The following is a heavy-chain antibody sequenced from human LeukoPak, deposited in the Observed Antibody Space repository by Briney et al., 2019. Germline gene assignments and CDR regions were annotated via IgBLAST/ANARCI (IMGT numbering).Heavy chain of an antibody. D-gene: IGHD3-3*01. J-gene: IGHJ3*02. CDR1: GGFISSYF. CDR3: ARAQIDYDLRHAFNI. CDR2: IYSSGST. Sequence: PSETLSLTCTVSGGFISSYFWTWIRQPPGKGLEWIGYIYSSGSTSYSPSLKSRVTISVDTSKNQFSLKLSSVTAADTAVYYCARAQIDYDLRHAFNIWGQGTMVTVSS. V-gene: IGHV4-59*01.